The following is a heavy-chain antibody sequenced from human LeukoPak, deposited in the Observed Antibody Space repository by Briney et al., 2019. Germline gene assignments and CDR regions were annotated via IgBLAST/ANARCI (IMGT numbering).Heavy chain of an antibody. CDR1: GFTFSSYA. D-gene: IGHD6-6*01. Sequence: GGSLRLSCAASGFTFSSYAMHWVRQAPGKGLEWVAVISYDGSNKYYADSVKGRFTISRDNSKNTLYLQMNSLRAEDTAVYYCARNPDIDIAARQNSWFDPWGQGTLVTVSS. V-gene: IGHV3-30-3*01. CDR2: ISYDGSNK. CDR3: ARNPDIDIAARQNSWFDP. J-gene: IGHJ5*02.